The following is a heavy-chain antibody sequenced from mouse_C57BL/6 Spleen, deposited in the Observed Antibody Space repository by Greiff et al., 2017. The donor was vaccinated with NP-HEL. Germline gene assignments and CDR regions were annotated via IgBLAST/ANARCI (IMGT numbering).Heavy chain of an antibody. D-gene: IGHD1-1*01. J-gene: IGHJ4*01. V-gene: IGHV1-53*01. CDR2: INPSNGGT. CDR1: GYTFTSYW. CDR3: ARAFITTVVDYAMDY. Sequence: QVQLQQPGTELVKPGASVKLSCKASGYTFTSYWMHWVKQRPGQGLEWIGNINPSNGGTNYNETFKSKATLTVDKSSSTAYMQLSSLTSEDSAVYYCARAFITTVVDYAMDYWGQGTSVTVSS.